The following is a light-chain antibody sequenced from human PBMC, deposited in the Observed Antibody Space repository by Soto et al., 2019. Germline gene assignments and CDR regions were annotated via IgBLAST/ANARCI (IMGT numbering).Light chain of an antibody. J-gene: IGKJ1*01. CDR1: QSVISSY. Sequence: EIVLTQSPATLSLSPGERAILSCGASQSVISSYLAWYQQKPGLAPRLLIYDASSRATGIPDRFSGSGSGTDFTLTISRLEPEDFAVYYCQQYGSSPRTFGQGTKVEIK. V-gene: IGKV3D-20*01. CDR2: DAS. CDR3: QQYGSSPRT.